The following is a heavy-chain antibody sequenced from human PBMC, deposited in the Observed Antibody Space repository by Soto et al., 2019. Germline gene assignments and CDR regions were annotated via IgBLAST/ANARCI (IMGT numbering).Heavy chain of an antibody. CDR2: IYNSGSA. J-gene: IGHJ3*01. Sequence: SETLSLTCTVAGGTISSYYWSWIRQSPGKGLEWIGYIYNSGSANYNPSLTSRITLSVDTSKNQLSLKLSSVTAADTAVYYCARPAVTGFLNAFDVWGQGTMVTVSS. CDR3: ARPAVTGFLNAFDV. D-gene: IGHD6-19*01. CDR1: GGTISSYY. V-gene: IGHV4-59*08.